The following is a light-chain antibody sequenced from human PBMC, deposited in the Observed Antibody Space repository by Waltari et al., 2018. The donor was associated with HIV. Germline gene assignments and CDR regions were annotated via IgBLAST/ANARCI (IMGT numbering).Light chain of an antibody. V-gene: IGLV3-1*01. CDR1: KLGDKY. J-gene: IGLJ2*01. Sequence: SYDLTQPPPVSVSPGQTATITCSGAKLGDKYICWYQQKPGGSPVLVIYQENKRPSGIPERVSSSNAGNTATLTISGTQAMDEADYYCQAWDTRAVFGGGTKLTVL. CDR2: QEN. CDR3: QAWDTRAV.